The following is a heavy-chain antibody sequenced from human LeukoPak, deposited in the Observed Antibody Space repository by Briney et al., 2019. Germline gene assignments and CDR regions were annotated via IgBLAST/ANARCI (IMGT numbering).Heavy chain of an antibody. D-gene: IGHD5-12*01. J-gene: IGHJ4*02. CDR2: INHSGST. V-gene: IGHV4-34*01. CDR1: GVSFSGYY. CDR3: ARIVATTV. Sequence: SETLSLTCAVYGVSFSGYYLSWIRQPPGKGLEWVGEINHSGSTNYNLSLQSRVTISVDTSKNQFSLKLSSVTAADTAVYYCARIVATTVWGQGTLVTVSS.